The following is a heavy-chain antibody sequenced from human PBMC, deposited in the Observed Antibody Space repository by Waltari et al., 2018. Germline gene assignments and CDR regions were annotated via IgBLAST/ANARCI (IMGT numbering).Heavy chain of an antibody. Sequence: EVQMVESGGGSMKPGGSLRLSCVASGFRFTPAWLTWVRQAPGKGLEWVGRITSQNDGATTDLAASVRGRFSISRDDSQSMVFLQMNSLRREDTAVYYCTTLDAPWGGWGHGTLVTVSS. CDR1: GFRFTPAW. CDR3: TTLDAPWGG. CDR2: ITSQNDGATT. D-gene: IGHD7-27*01. J-gene: IGHJ4*01. V-gene: IGHV3-15*01.